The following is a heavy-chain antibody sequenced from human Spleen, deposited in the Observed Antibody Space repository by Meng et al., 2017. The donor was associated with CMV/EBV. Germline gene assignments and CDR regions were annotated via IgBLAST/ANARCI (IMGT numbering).Heavy chain of an antibody. Sequence: ASVKVSCKAPRNFFTRHAITWVRQAPGQGLEWMGWINPNSGGTNYAQKFQGRVTMTRDTSISTAYMELSRLRSDDTAVYYCAGPITGTDYGMDVWGQGTTVTVSS. CDR1: RNFFTRHA. CDR3: AGPITGTDYGMDV. CDR2: INPNSGGT. D-gene: IGHD1/OR15-1a*01. J-gene: IGHJ6*02. V-gene: IGHV1-2*02.